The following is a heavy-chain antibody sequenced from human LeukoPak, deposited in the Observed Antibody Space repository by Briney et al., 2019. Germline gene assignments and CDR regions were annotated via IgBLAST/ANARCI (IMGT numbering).Heavy chain of an antibody. CDR2: IYYSGST. D-gene: IGHD6-6*01. CDR1: GGSISSHY. J-gene: IGHJ5*02. V-gene: IGHV4-59*11. Sequence: SETLSLTCTVSGGSISSHYWSWIRQPPGKGLEWIGYIYYSGSTNYNPSLKSRVTISVDTSKNQFSLKLSSVTAADTAVYYCARDRLNSWFDPWAREPWSPSLQ. CDR3: ARDRLNSWFDP.